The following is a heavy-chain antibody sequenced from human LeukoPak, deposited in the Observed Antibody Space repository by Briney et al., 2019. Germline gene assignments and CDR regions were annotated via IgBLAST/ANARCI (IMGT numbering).Heavy chain of an antibody. J-gene: IGHJ4*02. CDR3: ARDGAIASAVVY. D-gene: IGHD6-13*01. Sequence: SETLSLTCAVYGGSFSNYYWSWIRQPPGKGLEWIGEINHRGSTNYNPSLKSRVTISVETYKNQFSLKLSSVTAADTAVYYCARDGAIASAVVYWGQGTLVTVSS. CDR2: INHRGST. CDR1: GGSFSNYY. V-gene: IGHV4-34*01.